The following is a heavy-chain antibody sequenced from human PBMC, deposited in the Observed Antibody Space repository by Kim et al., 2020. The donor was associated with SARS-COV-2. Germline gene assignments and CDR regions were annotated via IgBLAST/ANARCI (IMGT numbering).Heavy chain of an antibody. V-gene: IGHV1-3*04. D-gene: IGHD6-13*01. Sequence: ASVKVSCKASVYIFTSYAMQWVRQAPGQRLEWMGWINTGYGNTKYSQKFQGRVTITRDTSASAVYMEVSSLRSEDTAVYYCARINMAAGGSTAYYAMDVWGQGTAVTVSS. CDR1: VYIFTSYA. CDR3: ARINMAAGGSTAYYAMDV. J-gene: IGHJ6*02. CDR2: INTGYGNT.